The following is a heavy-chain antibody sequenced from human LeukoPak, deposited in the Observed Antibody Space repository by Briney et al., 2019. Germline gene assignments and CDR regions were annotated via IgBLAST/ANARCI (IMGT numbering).Heavy chain of an antibody. CDR2: AGWAGGTT. CDR1: GFNFDRYT. V-gene: IGHV3-43*01. Sequence: GGSLRLSCATSGFNFDRYTIHWVRQASGKGLEWVSLAGWAGGTTFYSDSVRGRFTISRDSGRKSVYLQMNSLTTDDTAFYFCAKELDTMFFDYWGRGALVTVSS. D-gene: IGHD3-10*02. CDR3: AKELDTMFFDY. J-gene: IGHJ4*02.